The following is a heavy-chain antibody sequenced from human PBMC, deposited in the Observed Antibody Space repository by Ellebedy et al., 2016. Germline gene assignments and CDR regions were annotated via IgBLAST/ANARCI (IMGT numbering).Heavy chain of an antibody. D-gene: IGHD3-10*01. Sequence: ASVKVSCKASGYIFTSYSIHWVRQAPGQRLEWMGWINAANGDTRYSQRFEGRLTITSDTSATTAYMELSSLKSEDTALYYCARYTGSSPGWLDPWGQGTLVTVSS. V-gene: IGHV1-3*01. CDR3: ARYTGSSPGWLDP. CDR1: GYIFTSYS. CDR2: INAANGDT. J-gene: IGHJ5*02.